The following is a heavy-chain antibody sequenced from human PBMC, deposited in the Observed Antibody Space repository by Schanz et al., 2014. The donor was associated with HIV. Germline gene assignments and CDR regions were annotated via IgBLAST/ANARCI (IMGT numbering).Heavy chain of an antibody. Sequence: VQLVESGGGVVQPWRSLRLSCAVSGFTFSSYSMNWVRQAPGKGLEWVSYISSSSSTIYYADSVKGRFTISRDNSKNTLFLQMNSLRAEDTAVYFCARDRMDTVVSYYYYYGMDVWGQGTTVTVSS. CDR1: GFTFSSYS. V-gene: IGHV3-48*01. CDR2: ISSSSSTI. D-gene: IGHD4-17*01. J-gene: IGHJ6*02. CDR3: ARDRMDTVVSYYYYYGMDV.